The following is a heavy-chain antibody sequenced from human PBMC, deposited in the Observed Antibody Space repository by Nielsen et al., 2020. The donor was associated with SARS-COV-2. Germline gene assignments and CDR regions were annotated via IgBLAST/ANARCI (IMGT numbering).Heavy chain of an antibody. Sequence: GGSLRLSCVASGFSFSNYVMNWVRQAPGKGLEWVSAISESGGATYYTDSVKGRFTISRDNSRNTLYLEMNSLRADDTAVYYCAKHEGEDWGRGTLVTVSS. CDR3: AKHEGED. V-gene: IGHV3-23*01. CDR2: ISESGGAT. CDR1: GFSFSNYV. D-gene: IGHD3-10*01. J-gene: IGHJ4*02.